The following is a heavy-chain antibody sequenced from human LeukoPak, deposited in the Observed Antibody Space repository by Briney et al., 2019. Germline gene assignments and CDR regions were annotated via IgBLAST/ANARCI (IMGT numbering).Heavy chain of an antibody. V-gene: IGHV4-31*03. CDR2: IYYSGST. Sequence: SETLSLTCTVSGGSISSGGYYWSWIRQHPGKGLEWIGYIYYSGSTYYNPSLKSRVTISVDTSKNQFPLKLSSVTAADTAVYYCARAELVVPAAIDYWGQGTLVTVSS. CDR3: ARAELVVPAAIDY. D-gene: IGHD2-2*01. J-gene: IGHJ4*02. CDR1: GGSISSGGYY.